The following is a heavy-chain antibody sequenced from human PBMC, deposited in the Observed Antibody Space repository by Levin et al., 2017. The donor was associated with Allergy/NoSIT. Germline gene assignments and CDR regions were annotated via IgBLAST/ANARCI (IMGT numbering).Heavy chain of an antibody. CDR3: ARGFGSYCRPGYRGYSSSCEAVALRGYGMDV. D-gene: IGHD6-13*01. CDR2: IYYSGST. CDR1: GGSISSYY. J-gene: IGHJ6*02. Sequence: SCTVSGGSISSYYWSWIRQPPGKGLEWIGYIYYSGSTNYNPSLKSRVTISVDTSKNQFSLKLSSVTAADTAVYYCARGFGSYCRPGYRGYSSSCEAVALRGYGMDVWGQGTTVTVSS. V-gene: IGHV4-59*01.